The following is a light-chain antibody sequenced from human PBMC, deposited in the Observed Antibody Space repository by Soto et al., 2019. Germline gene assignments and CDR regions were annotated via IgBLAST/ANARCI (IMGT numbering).Light chain of an antibody. V-gene: IGLV2-11*01. CDR1: SSDVGGYNY. J-gene: IGLJ2*01. Sequence: QSALTQPRSVPGSPGQSVTISCTGTSSDVGGYNYVSWYQQHPGKAPKLMIYDVSKRPSGVPDRFSGSKSGNTASLTISGLQAGDEADYYCCSYAGSYTFVVFGGGTKLTVL. CDR3: CSYAGSYTFVV. CDR2: DVS.